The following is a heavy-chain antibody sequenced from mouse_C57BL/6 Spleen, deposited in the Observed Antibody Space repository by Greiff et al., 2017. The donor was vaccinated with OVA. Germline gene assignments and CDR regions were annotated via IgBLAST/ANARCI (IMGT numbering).Heavy chain of an antibody. CDR2: ISSGSSTI. D-gene: IGHD2-4*01. CDR1: GFTFSDYG. CDR3: ARPTYDYDVAY. Sequence: EVKLVESGGGLVKPGGSLKLSCAASGFTFSDYGMHWVRQAPEKGLAWVAYISSGSSTIYYADTVKGRFTISRDNAKNTLFLQMTSLRSEDTAMYYCARPTYDYDVAYWGQGTLVTVSA. J-gene: IGHJ3*01. V-gene: IGHV5-17*01.